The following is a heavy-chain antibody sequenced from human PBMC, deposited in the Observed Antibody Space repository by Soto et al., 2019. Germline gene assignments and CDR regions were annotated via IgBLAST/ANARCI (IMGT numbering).Heavy chain of an antibody. CDR1: GGTFSSYA. J-gene: IGHJ4*02. Sequence: QVQLVQSGAEVKKPGSSVKVSCKASGGTFSSYAISWVRQAPGQGLEWMGGIIPIFGTANYAQKFQGRVTITADESMSTAYMELSSLRSEDTAVYYCARGVGTYYYDSSGYYMDYWGQGTLVTVSS. CDR2: IIPIFGTA. V-gene: IGHV1-69*01. D-gene: IGHD3-22*01. CDR3: ARGVGTYYYDSSGYYMDY.